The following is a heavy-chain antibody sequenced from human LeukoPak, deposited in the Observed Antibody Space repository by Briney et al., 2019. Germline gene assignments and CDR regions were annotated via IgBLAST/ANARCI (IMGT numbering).Heavy chain of an antibody. Sequence: VASVKVSCKASGYTVTSYYMHWVRQAPGQGLEWMGIINPSGGSTSYAQKFQGRVTMTRDTSINTAYMELSRLRSDDTAVYYCARGLLQGYDYAYWGQGTLVTVSS. J-gene: IGHJ4*02. D-gene: IGHD5-12*01. V-gene: IGHV1-46*01. CDR2: INPSGGST. CDR3: ARGLLQGYDYAY. CDR1: GYTVTSYY.